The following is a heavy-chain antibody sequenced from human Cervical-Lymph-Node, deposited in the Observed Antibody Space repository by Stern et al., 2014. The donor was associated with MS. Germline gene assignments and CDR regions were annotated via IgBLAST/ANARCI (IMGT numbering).Heavy chain of an antibody. J-gene: IGHJ4*02. CDR1: GFTFSDHY. CDR3: ALGGLLYFDY. CDR2: TRNKANSYTT. Sequence: EVQLVESGGGFVQPGGSLRLSCAASGFTFSDHYMDWVRQAPGTGLEWVGRTRNKANSYTTEYAASVKGRFTISRDDSKNSLYLQMNSLKTEDTAVYYCALGGLLYFDYWGQGTLVTVSS. D-gene: IGHD2-21*02. V-gene: IGHV3-72*01.